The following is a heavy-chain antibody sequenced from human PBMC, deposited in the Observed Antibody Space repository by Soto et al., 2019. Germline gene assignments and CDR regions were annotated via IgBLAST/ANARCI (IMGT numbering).Heavy chain of an antibody. V-gene: IGHV1-69*02. CDR2: IVATLALT. CDR1: GGTFNSYT. J-gene: IGHJ3*01. D-gene: IGHD3-16*01. Sequence: QVQLVQSGPELKKPGSSVRVSCRASGGTFNSYTITWVRQSPGQGLEWLGRIVATLALTNSAQNFQGRVTTTADKPTSTAYMELTSLISEDTAVYYCAAEIGDGTAFENWGQGTVVTVSP. CDR3: AAEIGDGTAFEN.